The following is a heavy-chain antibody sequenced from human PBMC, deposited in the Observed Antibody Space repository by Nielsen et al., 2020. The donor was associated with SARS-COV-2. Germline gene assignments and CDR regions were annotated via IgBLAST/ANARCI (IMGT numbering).Heavy chain of an antibody. Sequence: WIRQPPGKGLEWIGEIHHSGSTYYNPSLKSRITMSVDTSKNQFYLKLSSVTAADTAVYYCARDLVGYDYVWGSYRGSLDVWGQGTTVTVSS. J-gene: IGHJ6*02. D-gene: IGHD3-16*01. CDR3: ARDLVGYDYVWGSYRGSLDV. CDR2: IHHSGST. V-gene: IGHV4-55*08.